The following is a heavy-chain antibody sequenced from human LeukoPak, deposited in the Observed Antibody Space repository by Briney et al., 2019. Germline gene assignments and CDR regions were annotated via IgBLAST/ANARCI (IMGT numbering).Heavy chain of an antibody. CDR2: IKSKNNGGTT. Sequence: PGGSLRLSCAASGFTLSNAWMSWVRQAPGKVLEWVARIKSKNNGGTTDYAAHVKGRFTISRDDSKHTVYLQMNSLKTEDTAVYYCARDCSGGSCYPFWNYYYYMDVWGKGTTVTVSS. V-gene: IGHV3-15*01. D-gene: IGHD2-15*01. J-gene: IGHJ6*03. CDR1: GFTLSNAW. CDR3: ARDCSGGSCYPFWNYYYYMDV.